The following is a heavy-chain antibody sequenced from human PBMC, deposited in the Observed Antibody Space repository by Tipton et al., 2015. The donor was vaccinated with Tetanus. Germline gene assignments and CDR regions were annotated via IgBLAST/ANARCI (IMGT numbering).Heavy chain of an antibody. CDR3: ARRRSAVLSGGYHWYFDL. CDR1: GYNFSHYS. V-gene: IGHV5-51*01. J-gene: IGHJ2*01. Sequence: VQLVQSGADVKKPGESLKISCQTSGYNFSHYSIGWVRQMPGKGLEWVGIIDPRDSEARYGPSFRGQVIISVDKSISTTYLQWGSLTASDTAIYHCARRRSAVLSGGYHWYFDLWGRGTMVTVSS. D-gene: IGHD3-3*01. CDR2: IDPRDSEA.